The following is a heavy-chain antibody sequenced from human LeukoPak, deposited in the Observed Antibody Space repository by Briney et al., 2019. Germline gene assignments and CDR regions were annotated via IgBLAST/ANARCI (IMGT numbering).Heavy chain of an antibody. CDR2: INHSGST. J-gene: IGHJ5*02. CDR1: GDSISSGDYY. V-gene: IGHV4-61*10. D-gene: IGHD5-18*01. CDR3: ARRSGSVYSYGYHNWFDP. Sequence: PSETLSLTCTVSGDSISSGDYYWSWIRQPAGKGLEWIGEINHSGSTNYNPSLKSRVTISVDTSKNQFSLKLSSVTAADTAVYYCARRSGSVYSYGYHNWFDPWGQGTLVTVSS.